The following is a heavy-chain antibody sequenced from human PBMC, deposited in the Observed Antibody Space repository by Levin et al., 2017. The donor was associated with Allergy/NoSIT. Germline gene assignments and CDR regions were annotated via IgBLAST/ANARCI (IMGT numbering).Heavy chain of an antibody. Sequence: SGPTLVKPTQTLTLTCTFSGFSLTTAGVGVGWIRQPPGKALEWLALIYWDDDKLYSPSLKNRLTITQHTSKNQVVLTMNNMDPVDTATYYCARSPYFELESKRFDAWGQGTLVTVSS. D-gene: IGHD3-10*01. CDR1: GFSLTTAGVG. CDR3: ARSPYFELESKRFDA. CDR2: IYWDDDK. J-gene: IGHJ5*02. V-gene: IGHV2-5*02.